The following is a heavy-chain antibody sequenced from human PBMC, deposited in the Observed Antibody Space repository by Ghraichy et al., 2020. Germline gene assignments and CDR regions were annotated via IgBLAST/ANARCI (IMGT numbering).Heavy chain of an antibody. D-gene: IGHD3-16*01. V-gene: IGHV3-74*01. CDR1: GYSFINYW. J-gene: IGHJ4*02. CDR2: INEDGSIT. Sequence: GESLRLSCAASGYSFINYWMHWVRQAPGKGLEWVSRINEDGSITNHADSVRGRFTISRDNAKNTLYLQMNSLRGEDTAIYYCARDVGGGQGYWGQGTLVTVSS. CDR3: ARDVGGGQGY.